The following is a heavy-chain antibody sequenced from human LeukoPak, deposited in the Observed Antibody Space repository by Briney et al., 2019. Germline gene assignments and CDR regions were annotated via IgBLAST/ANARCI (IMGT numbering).Heavy chain of an antibody. CDR3: ARGGYFDSSGYPNYYSHYYMDA. CDR1: GDSVSTNSGS. J-gene: IGHJ6*03. CDR2: TYYRSKWYT. V-gene: IGHV6-1*01. Sequence: SQTLSLTCAISGDSVSTNSGSWTWIRQSPSRGLEWLGRTYYRSKWYTHYAESVKGRIIINADTSQNQFSLQLNSVTPEDTAVYYCARGGYFDSSGYPNYYSHYYMDAWGKGTTVTVSS. D-gene: IGHD3-22*01.